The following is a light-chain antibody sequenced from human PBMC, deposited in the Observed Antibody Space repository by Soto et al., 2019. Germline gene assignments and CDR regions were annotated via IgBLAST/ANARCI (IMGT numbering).Light chain of an antibody. V-gene: IGLV2-14*01. Sequence: QSALTQPASVSGSPGQSITISCAGTSSDIGSYNYVSWYQQHPGKAPKVMIYEVNNRPSGVSNRFSGSKSGNTASLTISGLQAEDEADYYCSSYTSSSTLYVFGSGTKVTVL. CDR1: SSDIGSYNY. CDR2: EVN. CDR3: SSYTSSSTLYV. J-gene: IGLJ1*01.